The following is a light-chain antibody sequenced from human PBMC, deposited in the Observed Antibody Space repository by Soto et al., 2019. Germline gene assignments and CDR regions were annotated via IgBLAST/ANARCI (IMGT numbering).Light chain of an antibody. V-gene: IGKV3-20*01. J-gene: IGKJ5*01. Sequence: EIVLTQSPGPLSLSLGERATLSCMASQSVSSSFLAWYQHKPGQAPRLLIYAASSRATGVPDRFSGSGSGTDFTLTISRLEPEDFAIYYCQQYGSSPYTFGQGTRLEIK. CDR3: QQYGSSPYT. CDR1: QSVSSSF. CDR2: AAS.